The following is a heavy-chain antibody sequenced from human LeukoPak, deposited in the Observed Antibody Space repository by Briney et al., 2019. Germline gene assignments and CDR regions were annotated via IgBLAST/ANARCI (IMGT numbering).Heavy chain of an antibody. CDR1: GFAFCSYA. CDR3: ARDSGIDAFDI. J-gene: IGHJ3*02. CDR2: ISYDGSNK. D-gene: IGHD1-26*01. V-gene: IGHV3-30-3*01. Sequence: GRCLRLSCAASGFAFCSYAMDWVRQAPRKGLEWVAVISYDGSNKYYAASVKGRFTISRDNSKNTLYLQMNSLRAEDTAVYYCARDSGIDAFDIWGQGTMVTVSS.